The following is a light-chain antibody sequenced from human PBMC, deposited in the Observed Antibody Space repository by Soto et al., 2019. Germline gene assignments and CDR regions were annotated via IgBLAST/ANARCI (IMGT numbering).Light chain of an antibody. CDR1: TSNIGNNY. CDR3: GAWDSSLYVVA. J-gene: IGLJ2*01. V-gene: IGLV1-51*01. Sequence: QSILTQPPSVSAAPGQQVTISCSGGTSNIGNNYVSWYQQLPGTAPKLLIYDNNKRPSGIPDRFSASKSGTSATLGITGLQTGDEADYYCGAWDSSLYVVAFGGGTKVTVL. CDR2: DNN.